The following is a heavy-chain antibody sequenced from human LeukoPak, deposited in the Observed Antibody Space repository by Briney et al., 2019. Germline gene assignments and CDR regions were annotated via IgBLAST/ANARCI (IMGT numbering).Heavy chain of an antibody. V-gene: IGHV1-2*02. CDR2: INPHSGAT. D-gene: IGHD5/OR15-5a*01. Sequence: ASVKVSCKASGYGFSDVYFNWVRHAPGQGLEWMGWINPHSGATNYAQRFQGRVSMDASFETAYMELSRLTSDDTAVYYCATSSSVTHTRDPGGQGTLVTVSS. CDR1: GYGFSDVY. J-gene: IGHJ5*02. CDR3: ATSSSVTHTRDP.